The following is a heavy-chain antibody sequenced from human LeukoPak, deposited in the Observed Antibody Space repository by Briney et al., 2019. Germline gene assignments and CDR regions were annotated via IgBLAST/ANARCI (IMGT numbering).Heavy chain of an antibody. J-gene: IGHJ4*02. D-gene: IGHD6-13*01. CDR2: IYYSGST. CDR3: AARRGSSWFSDY. Sequence: SETLSLTCTVSGGSVSSGSYYLSWVRQPPGKGLGWVGYIYYSGSTNYNPSLKSRVTISVDTSKNQFSLKLSSVTAADTAVYYCAARRGSSWFSDYWGQGTLVTVSS. V-gene: IGHV4-61*01. CDR1: GGSVSSGSYY.